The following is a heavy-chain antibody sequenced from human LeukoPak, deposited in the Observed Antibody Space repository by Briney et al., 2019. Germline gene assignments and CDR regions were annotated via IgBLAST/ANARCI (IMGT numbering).Heavy chain of an antibody. CDR2: IYHSGST. Sequence: SGTLSLTCAVSGGSISSSNWWSWVRQPPGKGLEWIGEIYHSGSTNYNPSLKSRVTIPVDKSKNQFSLKLSSVTAADTAVYYCARVGAVAGYDYWGQGTLVTVSS. D-gene: IGHD6-19*01. CDR3: ARVGAVAGYDY. J-gene: IGHJ4*02. V-gene: IGHV4-4*02. CDR1: GGSISSSNW.